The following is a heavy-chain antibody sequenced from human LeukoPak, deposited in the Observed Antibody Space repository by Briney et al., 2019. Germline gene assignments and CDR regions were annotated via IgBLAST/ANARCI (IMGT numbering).Heavy chain of an antibody. Sequence: SETLSLTCAVSGGSISSGGYSWSWIRQPPGKGLEWIGYIYHSGSTYYNPSLKSRVTISVDRSKNQFSLKLSSVTAADTAVYYCATYLGQMATNYGAFDIWGQGTMVTVSS. D-gene: IGHD5-24*01. V-gene: IGHV4-30-2*01. J-gene: IGHJ3*02. CDR3: ATYLGQMATNYGAFDI. CDR1: GGSISSGGYS. CDR2: IYHSGST.